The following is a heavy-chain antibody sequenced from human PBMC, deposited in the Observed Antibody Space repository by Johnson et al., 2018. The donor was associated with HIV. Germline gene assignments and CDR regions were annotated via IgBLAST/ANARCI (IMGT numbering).Heavy chain of an antibody. CDR2: IKSKSDVGTT. CDR3: ARGRKTVTTVRPSAFDI. D-gene: IGHD4-17*01. J-gene: IGHJ3*02. V-gene: IGHV3-15*07. CDR1: AFTFSNFG. Sequence: VQLVESGGGVFQPGGSLRLSCAASAFTFSNFGMNWVRQTPRKGLVCVSRIKSKSDVGTTDYSAPVNGRFTISRDNSKNTLYLQMNSLRAEDTAVYYCARGRKTVTTVRPSAFDIWGQGTMVTVSS.